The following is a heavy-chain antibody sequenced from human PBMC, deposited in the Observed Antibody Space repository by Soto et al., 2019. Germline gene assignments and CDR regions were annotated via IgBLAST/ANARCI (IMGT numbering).Heavy chain of an antibody. CDR2: VNPNSGNT. CDR1: GYTFTSYD. V-gene: IGHV1-8*01. D-gene: IGHD2-2*03. J-gene: IGHJ3*02. Sequence: QVQLVQFGAEVKRPGASVKVSCKASGYTFTSYDFNWVRQAPGQGLEWMGWVNPNSGNTDYAQKFQGRVTMTRNTSIRTAYMELSSLRSEDTAVYYCARASYLDPAFDIWGQGTMVTVSS. CDR3: ARASYLDPAFDI.